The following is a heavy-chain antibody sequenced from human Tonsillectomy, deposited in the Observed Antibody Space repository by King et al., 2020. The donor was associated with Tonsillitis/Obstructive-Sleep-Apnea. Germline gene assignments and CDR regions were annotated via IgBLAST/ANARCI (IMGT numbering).Heavy chain of an antibody. CDR1: GFTFSTSA. D-gene: IGHD3-16*01. Sequence: VQLVESGGGLVRPVGSLRLSCAASGFTFSTSAMSWVRQTPGKGLEWVSAITGSGATTYYADSVKGRFTISRDNSKNTLYLQVNSLSAEDTAVYYCAKDLLMRAADWGQGTLVSVSS. J-gene: IGHJ4*02. V-gene: IGHV3-23*04. CDR3: AKDLLMRAAD. CDR2: ITGSGATT.